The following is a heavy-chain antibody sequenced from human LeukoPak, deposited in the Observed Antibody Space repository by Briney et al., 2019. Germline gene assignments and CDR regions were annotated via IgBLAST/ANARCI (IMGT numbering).Heavy chain of an antibody. Sequence: PGGSMSLSCAASRLTLNCYSTSWVRQAPGKGLEWVSAISGSGGSTYYADSVKGRFTISRDNSKNTVYLQMNSLRDEDTAVYYCARNAFYWGEGTLVTVSS. J-gene: IGHJ4*02. CDR1: RLTLNCYS. CDR2: ISGSGGST. V-gene: IGHV3-23*01. CDR3: ARNAFY.